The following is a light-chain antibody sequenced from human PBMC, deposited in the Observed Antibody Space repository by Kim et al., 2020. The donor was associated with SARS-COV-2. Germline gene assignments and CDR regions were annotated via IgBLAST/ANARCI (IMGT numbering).Light chain of an antibody. CDR3: QQRSNWPRT. CDR2: DAS. Sequence: EIVLTQSPATLSLSPGERATLSCRASQSVGNSLGWYQQKPGQAPRLLIYDASNRAAGISGRFSGSGSGTDFSLVISSLEPEDFAVYYCQQRSNWPRTFGQGTKVDSK. V-gene: IGKV3-11*01. CDR1: QSVGNS. J-gene: IGKJ1*01.